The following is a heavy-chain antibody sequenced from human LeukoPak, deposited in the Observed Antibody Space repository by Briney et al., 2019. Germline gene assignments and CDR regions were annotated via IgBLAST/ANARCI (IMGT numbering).Heavy chain of an antibody. CDR3: TTYLLLWFGELPDDY. D-gene: IGHD3-10*01. Sequence: PGGSLRLSCAASGFTFSNAWMSWVRQAPGKGLEWVGRIKSKTDGGTTDYAAPVKGRFTISRDDSKNTLYLQMNSLKTEDTAVYYCTTYLLLWFGELPDDYWGQGTLVTVSS. CDR1: GFTFSNAW. V-gene: IGHV3-15*01. J-gene: IGHJ4*02. CDR2: IKSKTDGGTT.